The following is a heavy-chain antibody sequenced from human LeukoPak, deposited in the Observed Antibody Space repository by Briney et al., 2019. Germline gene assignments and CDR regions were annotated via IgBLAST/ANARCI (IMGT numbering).Heavy chain of an antibody. D-gene: IGHD1-7*01. CDR1: GFTFSSYW. CDR2: VKQDGSEK. CDR3: ARPLGITGTTPFDY. Sequence: GGSLRLSCAASGFTFSSYWMSWVRQAPGKGLEWVANVKQDGSEKYYVDSVKGRFTISRDNAKNSLYLQMNSLRAEDTALYYCARPLGITGTTPFDYWGQGTLVTVSS. J-gene: IGHJ4*02. V-gene: IGHV3-7*03.